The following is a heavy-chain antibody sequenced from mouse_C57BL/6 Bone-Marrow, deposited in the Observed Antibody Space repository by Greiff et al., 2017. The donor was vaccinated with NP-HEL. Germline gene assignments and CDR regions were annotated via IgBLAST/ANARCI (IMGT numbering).Heavy chain of an antibody. Sequence: VQLKESGPELVKPGASVKMSCKSSGYTFTDYNMHWVKQSHGKSLEWIGYLNPNNGGTSYNQKFKGKATLTVNKSSSTAYMGLRSLTSEDSAGYYCSGGYHYFDDWGQGTTLTVSS. CDR3: SGGYHYFDD. V-gene: IGHV1-22*01. D-gene: IGHD2-14*01. CDR2: LNPNNGGT. CDR1: GYTFTDYN. J-gene: IGHJ2*01.